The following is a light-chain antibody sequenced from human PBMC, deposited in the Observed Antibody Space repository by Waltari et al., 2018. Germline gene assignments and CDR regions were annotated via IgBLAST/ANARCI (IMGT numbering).Light chain of an antibody. J-gene: IGKJ1*01. CDR3: QQSYSTPPWT. CDR2: AAS. V-gene: IGKV1-39*01. Sequence: IQMTQPPSPLSASVADKVTITCRPSQSIISYLNWYQQKPGKDPKLLIYAASSLQSRVPSRFSGGGSGTDFTITISSLQPEDFATYYCQQSYSTPPWTFGQGTKVEIK. CDR1: QSIISY.